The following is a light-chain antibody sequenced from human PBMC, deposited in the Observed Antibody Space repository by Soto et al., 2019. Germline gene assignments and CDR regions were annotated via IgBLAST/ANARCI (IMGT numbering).Light chain of an antibody. Sequence: SQSVTNSFLAWYQQKPGQAPRLLIYGASRRATGIPDRFTGSGSRRDSTLISSSRVPDDFVVHYLRQYVRLPGAFGQGTKVDIK. V-gene: IGKV3-20*01. J-gene: IGKJ1*01. CDR3: RQYVRLPGA. CDR1: QSVTNSF. CDR2: GAS.